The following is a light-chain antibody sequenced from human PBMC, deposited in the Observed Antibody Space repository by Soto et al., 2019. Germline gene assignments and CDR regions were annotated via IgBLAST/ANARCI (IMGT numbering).Light chain of an antibody. CDR2: AAS. V-gene: IGKV1-39*01. Sequence: DIQMTQSPSSLSASVGDRVTITCRASQSISSYLNWYQQKPGKAPKLLIYAASNLQSGVPSRFTGSESGTDFTLTISSLQPADFATYYCQQSYNTPLTFGGGTKVEIK. CDR1: QSISSY. J-gene: IGKJ4*01. CDR3: QQSYNTPLT.